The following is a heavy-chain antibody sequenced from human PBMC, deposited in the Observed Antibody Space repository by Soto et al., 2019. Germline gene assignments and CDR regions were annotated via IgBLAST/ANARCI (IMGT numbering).Heavy chain of an antibody. CDR2: ISGSGGGT. V-gene: IGHV3-23*01. J-gene: IGHJ6*02. D-gene: IGHD6-19*01. Sequence: PGGSLRLSCAASGFTFSSYAMSWVRQAPGKGLEWVSAISGSGGGTYYADSVKGRLTISRDNSKNTRYLQMNSLRADDTAVYYCAKQQWLGDLPLYYYGMDVGGQGTTVTVSS. CDR3: AKQQWLGDLPLYYYGMDV. CDR1: GFTFSSYA.